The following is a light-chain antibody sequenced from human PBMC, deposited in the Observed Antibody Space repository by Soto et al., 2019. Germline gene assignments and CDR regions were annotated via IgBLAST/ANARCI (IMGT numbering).Light chain of an antibody. J-gene: IGKJ1*01. CDR1: QSVSSK. CDR3: QQYNNWPPWT. Sequence: ETVMTQSPATLSVSPGERATLSCRASQSVSSKLAWYQQKPGQAPRLLMYGASTRATGIPARFSGSGSGTEFTLTTSRLQSEDFAVYYCQQYNNWPPWTFGQGTKVDIK. CDR2: GAS. V-gene: IGKV3-15*01.